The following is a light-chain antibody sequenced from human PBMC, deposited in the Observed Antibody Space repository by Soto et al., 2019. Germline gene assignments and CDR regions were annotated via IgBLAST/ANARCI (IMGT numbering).Light chain of an antibody. CDR3: SSYAGSNNLFV. J-gene: IGLJ1*01. V-gene: IGLV2-8*01. Sequence: QSALTQPPSASGSPGQSVTISCTGTSSDVGGYNYVSWYQQHPGKAPKVMIYEVSKRPSGVPDRFPGSKSGNTASLTVSGLQAEDEADYYCSSYAGSNNLFVFGTGTKLTVL. CDR1: SSDVGGYNY. CDR2: EVS.